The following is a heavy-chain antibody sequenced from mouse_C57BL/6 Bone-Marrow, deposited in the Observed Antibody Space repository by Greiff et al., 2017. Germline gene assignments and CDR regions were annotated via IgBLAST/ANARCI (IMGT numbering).Heavy chain of an antibody. Sequence: EVQLMESGGGLVQPGGSLSLSCAASGFTFTDYYMSWVRQPPGKALEWLGFIRTKANGYTKEYSASVKGRFTISRDNSQSIHYLQMNALRAEDSATYCGRRNDRGYAMDYWGQGTSVTVSS. CDR1: GFTFTDYY. J-gene: IGHJ4*01. CDR3: RRNDRGYAMDY. V-gene: IGHV7-3*01. CDR2: IRTKANGYTK.